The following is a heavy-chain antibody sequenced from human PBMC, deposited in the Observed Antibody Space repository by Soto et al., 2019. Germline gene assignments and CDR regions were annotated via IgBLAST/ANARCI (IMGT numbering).Heavy chain of an antibody. Sequence: QVHLVQSGAAVKKPGASVKVSCKGSGYGFTTYGITWVRQAPGQGLEWMAGISAHNGNTNYAQKLQGRVTVTRDTSTSTAYMELRSLRSDDTAVYYCARGRYGDYWGQGALVTVSS. V-gene: IGHV1-18*01. D-gene: IGHD1-1*01. CDR1: GYGFTTYG. CDR2: ISAHNGNT. J-gene: IGHJ4*02. CDR3: ARGRYGDY.